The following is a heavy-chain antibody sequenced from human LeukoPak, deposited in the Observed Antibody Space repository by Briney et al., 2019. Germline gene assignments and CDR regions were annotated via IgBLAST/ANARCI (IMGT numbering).Heavy chain of an antibody. J-gene: IGHJ3*02. V-gene: IGHV5-51*01. CDR1: GYSFTSYW. Sequence: GESLNISCKGSGYSFTSYWIGWVRQMPGKGLEWMGIIYPGDSDTRYSPSFQGQVTISADKSISTAYLQWSSLKASDTAMYYCARSSGYWTAPNDAFDIWGQGTMVTVSS. D-gene: IGHD3-22*01. CDR3: ARSSGYWTAPNDAFDI. CDR2: IYPGDSDT.